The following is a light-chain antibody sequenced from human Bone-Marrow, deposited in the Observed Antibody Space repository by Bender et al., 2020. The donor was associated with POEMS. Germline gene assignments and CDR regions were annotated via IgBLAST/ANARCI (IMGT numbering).Light chain of an antibody. Sequence: QSALTQPRSVSGSPGQSITISCTGTSSDVDAYDFVSWHQQHPGKAPKLIIYEVSQRPSGVSHRFSGSKSGYTASLTISGLQAEDEADYYCCSYGGSSTFVFGSGTKVSVL. CDR2: EVS. CDR3: CSYGGSSTFV. V-gene: IGLV2-11*01. J-gene: IGLJ1*01. CDR1: SSDVDAYDF.